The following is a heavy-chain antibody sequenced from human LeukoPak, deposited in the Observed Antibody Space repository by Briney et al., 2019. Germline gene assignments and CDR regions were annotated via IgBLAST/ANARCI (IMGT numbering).Heavy chain of an antibody. CDR1: GFTFSSYW. CDR2: INGDGIST. D-gene: IGHD3-10*01. Sequence: GGSLRLSCVASGFTFSSYWMHWVRQAPGKGPVWVSRINGDGISTNYADSVKGRFTISRDNAKNTLYLQMNSLRAEDTAVYYCVSRDFIQGVLFDYWGQGTLVTVSS. CDR3: VSRDFIQGVLFDY. V-gene: IGHV3-74*01. J-gene: IGHJ4*02.